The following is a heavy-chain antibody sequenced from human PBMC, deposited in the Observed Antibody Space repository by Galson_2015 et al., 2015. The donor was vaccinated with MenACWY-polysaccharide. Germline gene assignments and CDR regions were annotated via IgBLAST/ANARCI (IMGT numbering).Heavy chain of an antibody. D-gene: IGHD6-19*01. Sequence: CAISGDSVSGNSVAWNWIRQSPSRGLEWLGRTYFRSKWYSDYAESVKSRISINADTSKSQFSLQLNSVTPEDTAVYYCARGLAVTGYYFDYGGQGTLVTVSS. J-gene: IGHJ4*02. CDR1: GDSVSGNSVA. V-gene: IGHV6-1*01. CDR3: ARGLAVTGYYFDY. CDR2: TYFRSKWYS.